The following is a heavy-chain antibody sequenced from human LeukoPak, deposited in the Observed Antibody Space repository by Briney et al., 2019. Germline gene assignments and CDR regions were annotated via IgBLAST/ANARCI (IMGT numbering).Heavy chain of an antibody. CDR1: GGSFSGYY. D-gene: IGHD1-26*01. CDR3: ARGRKWEPRGFDY. CDR2: INHSGST. Sequence: SETLSLTCAVYGGSFSGYYWSWIRQPPGKGLEWIGEINHSGSTNYNPSLKSRVTISVDTSKNQFSLKLSSVTAADTAVYYCARGRKWEPRGFDYWGQGTLVTVSS. J-gene: IGHJ4*02. V-gene: IGHV4-34*01.